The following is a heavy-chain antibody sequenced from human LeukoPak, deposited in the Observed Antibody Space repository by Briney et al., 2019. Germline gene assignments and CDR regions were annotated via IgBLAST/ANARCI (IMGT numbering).Heavy chain of an antibody. V-gene: IGHV3-15*01. J-gene: IGHJ3*02. Sequence: GGSLRLSCAASGFTFSNAWMSWVRQAPGKGLEWVGRIKSKTDGGTTDYAAPVKGRFTISRDDSKNTLYLQMNSLKTEDTAVYYCTTYSLELDDAFDIWGQGTMVTVSS. CDR2: IKSKTDGGTT. CDR3: TTYSLELDDAFDI. D-gene: IGHD1-7*01. CDR1: GFTFSNAW.